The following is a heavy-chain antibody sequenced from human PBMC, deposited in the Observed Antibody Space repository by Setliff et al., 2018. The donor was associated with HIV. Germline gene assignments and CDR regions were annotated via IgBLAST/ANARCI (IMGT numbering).Heavy chain of an antibody. Sequence: ASVKVSCKASVHTFASYGIGWLRQAPGQGLEWMGGFDPDDGETVYAQQFQGRVTMTENTSTDTAYMELTSLRSEDTAMYYCAPVSSGWFDPWGQGTLVTVS. CDR1: VHTFASYG. V-gene: IGHV1-24*01. CDR3: APVSSGWFDP. CDR2: FDPDDGET. D-gene: IGHD6-25*01. J-gene: IGHJ5*02.